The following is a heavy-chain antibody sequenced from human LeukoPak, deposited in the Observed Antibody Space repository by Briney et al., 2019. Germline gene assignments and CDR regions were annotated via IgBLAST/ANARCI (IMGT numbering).Heavy chain of an antibody. D-gene: IGHD3-3*01. V-gene: IGHV3-11*01. J-gene: IGHJ6*03. CDR3: ARGNYDFPYYYYYMDV. CDR2: ISSSGSTI. CDR1: GFTFSDYY. Sequence: GGSLRLSCAASGFTFSDYYMSWLRQAPGKGLEWVSYISSSGSTIYYADSVKGRFTISRDNAKNSLYLQMNSLRAEDTAVYYCARGNYDFPYYYYYMDVWGKGTTVTVSS.